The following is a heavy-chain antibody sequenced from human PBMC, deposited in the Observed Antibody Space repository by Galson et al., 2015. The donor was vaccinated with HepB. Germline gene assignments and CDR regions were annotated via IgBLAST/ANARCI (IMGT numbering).Heavy chain of an antibody. CDR3: ARGRPVAGSEYFDY. J-gene: IGHJ4*02. CDR2: ISYSGSI. V-gene: IGHV4-39*01. D-gene: IGHD6-19*01. CDR1: GASITSSSYY. Sequence: ETLSLTCTVSGASITSSSYYWGWIRQPPGQGLEWIGSISYSGSISHNPSLKSRVTISVGTSKNQFSLKVSSVTAADTAVYYCARGRPVAGSEYFDYWGQGTLVTVSS.